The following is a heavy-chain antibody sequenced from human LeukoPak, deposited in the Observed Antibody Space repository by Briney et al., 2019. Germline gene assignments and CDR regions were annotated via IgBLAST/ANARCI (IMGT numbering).Heavy chain of an antibody. CDR3: ARLGAYSGSYQTYNWFDP. CDR1: GGTFSSYA. Sequence: SAKVSCKASGGTFSSYAISWVRQAPGQGLEWMGRIIPIFGIANYAQKFQGRVTITADKSTSTAYMELSSLRSEDTAVYYCARLGAYSGSYQTYNWFDPWGQGTLVTVSS. J-gene: IGHJ5*02. D-gene: IGHD1-26*01. CDR2: IIPIFGIA. V-gene: IGHV1-69*04.